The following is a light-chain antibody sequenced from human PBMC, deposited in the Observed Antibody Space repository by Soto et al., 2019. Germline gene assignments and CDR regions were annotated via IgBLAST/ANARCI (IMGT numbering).Light chain of an antibody. V-gene: IGKV1D-16*01. CDR2: FAS. Sequence: DIQKTQSPSSLSASVGDRFTITCRASQDIGSHLAWYQQKPEKAPKSLIYFASTLQSGVPSRFSASGSGTDFTLTISSLQPEDFATYYCQQFRSFPITFGQGTRLEIK. J-gene: IGKJ5*01. CDR1: QDIGSH. CDR3: QQFRSFPIT.